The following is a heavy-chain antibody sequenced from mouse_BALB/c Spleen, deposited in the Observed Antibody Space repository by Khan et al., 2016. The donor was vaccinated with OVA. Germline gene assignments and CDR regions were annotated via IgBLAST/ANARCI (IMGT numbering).Heavy chain of an antibody. V-gene: IGHV1-18*01. D-gene: IGHD1-1*01. J-gene: IGHJ3*01. Sequence: LQQSGPELVKPGASVKIPCKASGYAFSDYNMDWVKQSHGKSLEWIGDITPNNGGTIYNQKFKDKATLTVDKSSNTAYMELRSLTSEDTAVYYCARGGFGSPFAYWGQGTLVTVSA. CDR3: ARGGFGSPFAY. CDR2: ITPNNGGT. CDR1: GYAFSDYN.